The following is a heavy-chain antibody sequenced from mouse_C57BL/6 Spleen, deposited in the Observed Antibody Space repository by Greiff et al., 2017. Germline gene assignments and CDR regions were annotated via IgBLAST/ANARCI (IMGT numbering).Heavy chain of an antibody. V-gene: IGHV1-72*01. CDR3: ARESLRAWFAY. J-gene: IGHJ3*01. Sequence: QVQLQQPGAELVKPGASVKLSCKASGYTFTSYWMHWVKQRPGRGLEWIGRIDPNSGGTKYNEKFKGKATLTVDKPSSTADMQLSSLTSEDSAVYYCARESLRAWFAYGGQGTLVTVSA. CDR2: IDPNSGGT. CDR1: GYTFTSYW. D-gene: IGHD1-1*01.